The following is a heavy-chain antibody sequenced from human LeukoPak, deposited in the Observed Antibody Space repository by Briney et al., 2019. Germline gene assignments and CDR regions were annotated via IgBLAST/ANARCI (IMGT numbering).Heavy chain of an antibody. CDR3: ARDQGGYSSGLSFDN. D-gene: IGHD6-19*01. V-gene: IGHV4-4*07. CDR1: GGSISNYY. Sequence: SETLSLTCTVYGGSISNYYWNWIRQPAGKGLEWIGRIYSSGITSHNPSLKGRVTSSVDTSKNQIPLKLSSVTAADTAVYFCARDQGGYSSGLSFDNWGQGTLVTVSS. CDR2: IYSSGIT. J-gene: IGHJ4*02.